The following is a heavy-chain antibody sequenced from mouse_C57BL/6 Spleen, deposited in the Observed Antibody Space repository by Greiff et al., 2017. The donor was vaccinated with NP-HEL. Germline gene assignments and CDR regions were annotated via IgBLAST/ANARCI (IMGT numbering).Heavy chain of an antibody. CDR2: IYPGSGST. Sequence: QVQLQQPGAELVKPGASVKMSCKASGYTFTSYWITWVKQRPGQGLEWIGDIYPGSGSTNYNEKFKSKATLTVDTSSSTAYMQLSSLTSEDSAVYYCARSGYYGSRYGYFDVWGTGTTVTVSS. CDR1: GYTFTSYW. D-gene: IGHD1-1*01. CDR3: ARSGYYGSRYGYFDV. V-gene: IGHV1-55*01. J-gene: IGHJ1*03.